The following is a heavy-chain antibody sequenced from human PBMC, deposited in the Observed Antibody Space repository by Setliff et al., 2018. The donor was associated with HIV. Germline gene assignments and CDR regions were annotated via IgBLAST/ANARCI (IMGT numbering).Heavy chain of an antibody. CDR3: AKNDDILTGFAN. CDR1: GFTFSSHT. J-gene: IGHJ4*02. D-gene: IGHD3-9*01. Sequence: PGGSLRLSCAASGFTFSSHTMSWVRQAPGKGLEWVSSLSGHTMTTYYAGSVKGRSTISRDVSNNTLYFQMSSLRAEDTAIYFCAKNDDILTGFANWGQGTLVTVSS. V-gene: IGHV3-23*01. CDR2: LSGHTMTT.